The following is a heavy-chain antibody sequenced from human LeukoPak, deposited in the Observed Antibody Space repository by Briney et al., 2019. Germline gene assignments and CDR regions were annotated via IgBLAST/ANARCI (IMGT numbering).Heavy chain of an antibody. CDR1: GGTISSDA. V-gene: IGHV7-4-1*02. CDR3: ARDRWGDGYNYFHAFDI. CDR2: INTNNGNP. Sequence: GASVKVSCKASGGTISSDAMTWVRQAPGLGLEWMGWINTNNGNPTYAQGFAGRFVFSLDTSVSTTYLQISSLKAEDTAVYYCARDRWGDGYNYFHAFDIWGQGTMVTVSS. D-gene: IGHD5-24*01. J-gene: IGHJ3*02.